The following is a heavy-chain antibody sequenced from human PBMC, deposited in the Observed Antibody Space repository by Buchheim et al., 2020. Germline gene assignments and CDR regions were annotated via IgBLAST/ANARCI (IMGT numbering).Heavy chain of an antibody. Sequence: QVQLVESGGGVVQPGRSLRLSCAASGFTFCSYGMHWVRQAPGKGLEWVAVISYDGSNKYYADSVKVRFTISRDHSKNTPYLQMNSLRAEDTAVYYCAKGLVATMGWYDDYWGQGTL. V-gene: IGHV3-30*18. J-gene: IGHJ4*02. D-gene: IGHD5-12*01. CDR3: AKGLVATMGWYDDY. CDR2: ISYDGSNK. CDR1: GFTFCSYG.